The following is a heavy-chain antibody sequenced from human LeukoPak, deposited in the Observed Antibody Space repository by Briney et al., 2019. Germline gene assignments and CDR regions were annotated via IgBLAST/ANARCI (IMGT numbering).Heavy chain of an antibody. CDR3: ALYFDWLLIDY. J-gene: IGHJ4*02. V-gene: IGHV4-34*01. D-gene: IGHD3-9*01. Sequence: SETLSLTCAVYGGSFSGYYWSWIRQPPGKGLEWIGEINHSGSINYNPSLKSRVTISVDTSKNQFSLKLSSVTAADTAVYYCALYFDWLLIDYWGQGTLVTVSS. CDR2: INHSGSI. CDR1: GGSFSGYY.